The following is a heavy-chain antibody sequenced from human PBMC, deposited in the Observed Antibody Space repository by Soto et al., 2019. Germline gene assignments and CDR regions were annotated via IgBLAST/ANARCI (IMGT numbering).Heavy chain of an antibody. CDR1: GFIFSSYA. CDR2: MSGSGDNA. Sequence: EMQLLESGGGLVQPGGSLRLSCAASGFIFSSYAMSWVRQAPGKGLEWVSAMSGSGDNAYYADSVKGRFTIARGNSKNLLTLQMKSLRAEDTAIYYCARFFAAGTRGYLDSWGQGTLVTVSS. CDR3: ARFFAAGTRGYLDS. V-gene: IGHV3-23*01. J-gene: IGHJ4*02. D-gene: IGHD3-3*01.